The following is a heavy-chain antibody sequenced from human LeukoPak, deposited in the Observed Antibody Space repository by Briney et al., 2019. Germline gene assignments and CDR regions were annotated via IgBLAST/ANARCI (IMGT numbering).Heavy chain of an antibody. D-gene: IGHD3-9*01. Sequence: PGGSLRLSCAASGFTFSDYYMSWIRQAPGKGLEWVSYISSSGSTIYYADSVKGRFTISRGNAKNSLYLQMNSLRAEDTAVYYCAGQSEAILTGYYPTDYWGQGTLVTVSS. CDR2: ISSSGSTI. J-gene: IGHJ4*02. CDR1: GFTFSDYY. CDR3: AGQSEAILTGYYPTDY. V-gene: IGHV3-11*04.